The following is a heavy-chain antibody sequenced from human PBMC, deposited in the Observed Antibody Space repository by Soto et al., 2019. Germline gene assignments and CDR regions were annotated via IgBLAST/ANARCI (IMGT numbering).Heavy chain of an antibody. J-gene: IGHJ6*03. D-gene: IGHD2-2*01. V-gene: IGHV3-73*01. Sequence: EVQLVESGGGLVHPGGSLKLSCAASGFTFSGSAMHWVRQASGKGLEWVGRIRSKANSYATAYAASVKGRFTISRDDSKYTAYLQMNSLKTEDTAVYYCTQLLPDIVVVPAAISYYYYMDVWGKGTTVTVSS. CDR1: GFTFSGSA. CDR2: IRSKANSYAT. CDR3: TQLLPDIVVVPAAISYYYYMDV.